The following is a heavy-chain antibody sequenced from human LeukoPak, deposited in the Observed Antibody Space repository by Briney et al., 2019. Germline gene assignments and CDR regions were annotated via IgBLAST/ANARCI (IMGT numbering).Heavy chain of an antibody. CDR3: ARVPNESQTGFDY. Sequence: YYRSKWYNDYAVSVKSRITINPDTSKNQFSLQLNSVTPEDTAVYYCARVPNESQTGFDYWGQGTLVTVSS. CDR2: YYRSKWYN. D-gene: IGHD1-1*01. V-gene: IGHV6-1*01. J-gene: IGHJ4*02.